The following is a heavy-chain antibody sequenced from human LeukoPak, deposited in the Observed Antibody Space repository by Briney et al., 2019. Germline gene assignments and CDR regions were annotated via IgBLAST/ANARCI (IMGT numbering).Heavy chain of an antibody. Sequence: HPGGSLRLSCAASGFTFSSYAMHWVRQAPGKGLEWVAVISYDGSNKYCADSVKGRFTISRDNSKNTLYLQMNSLRAEDTAVYYCARKDSRGNAFDIWGQGTMVTVSS. J-gene: IGHJ3*02. CDR1: GFTFSSYA. V-gene: IGHV3-30*04. CDR2: ISYDGSNK. CDR3: ARKDSRGNAFDI. D-gene: IGHD6-25*01.